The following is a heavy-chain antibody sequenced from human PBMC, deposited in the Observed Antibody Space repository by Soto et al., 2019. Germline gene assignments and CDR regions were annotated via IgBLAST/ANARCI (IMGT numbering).Heavy chain of an antibody. D-gene: IGHD1-1*01. CDR1: GFTFSSYE. J-gene: IGHJ6*02. V-gene: IGHV3-30-3*01. CDR2: ISYDGSNK. CDR3: AREYRYNSERHYYYGMDV. Sequence: PGGSLRLSCAASGFTFSSYEMNWVRQAPGKGLEWVAVISYDGSNKYYADSVKGRFTISRDNSKNTLYLQMNSLRAEDTAVYYCAREYRYNSERHYYYGMDVWGQGTTVTVSS.